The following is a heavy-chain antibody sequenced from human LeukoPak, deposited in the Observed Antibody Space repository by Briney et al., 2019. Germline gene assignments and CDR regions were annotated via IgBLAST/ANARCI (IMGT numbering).Heavy chain of an antibody. CDR3: ARVTQQLVHSYYMDV. J-gene: IGHJ6*03. V-gene: IGHV4-4*02. CDR1: GGSISSSNW. D-gene: IGHD6-13*01. Sequence: PSETLSLTCAVSGGSISSSNWWSWVRQPPGKGLEWIGEIYHSGSTNYNPSLKSRVTISVDKSKNQFSLKLSSVTAADTAVYYCARVTQQLVHSYYMDVWGKGTTVTVS. CDR2: IYHSGST.